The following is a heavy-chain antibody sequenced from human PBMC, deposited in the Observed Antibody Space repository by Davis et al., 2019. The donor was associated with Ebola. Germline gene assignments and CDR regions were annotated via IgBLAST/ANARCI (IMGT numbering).Heavy chain of an antibody. D-gene: IGHD3-22*01. CDR1: GFTFSSYW. Sequence: GESLKTSCAASGFTFSSYWMHWVRQAPGKGLVWVSRINSDGSSTSYADSVKGRFTISRDNAKNTLYLQMNSLRAEDTAVYYCARKSYYYDSSGYYYYFDYWGQGTLVTVSS. CDR2: INSDGSST. V-gene: IGHV3-74*01. J-gene: IGHJ4*02. CDR3: ARKSYYYDSSGYYYYFDY.